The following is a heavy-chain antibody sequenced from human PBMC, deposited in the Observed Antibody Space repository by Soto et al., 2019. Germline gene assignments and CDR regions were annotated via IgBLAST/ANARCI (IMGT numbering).Heavy chain of an antibody. J-gene: IGHJ6*02. D-gene: IGHD2-15*01. CDR1: GYTFTSYG. Sequence: SVKVSCKASGYTFTSYGISWVRQAPGQGLEWMGGIIPIFGTANYAQKFQGRVTITADESTSTAYMELSSLRSEDTAVYYCARTKEVAASGGVYYYGMDVWGQGTTVTVSS. V-gene: IGHV1-69*13. CDR2: IIPIFGTA. CDR3: ARTKEVAASGGVYYYGMDV.